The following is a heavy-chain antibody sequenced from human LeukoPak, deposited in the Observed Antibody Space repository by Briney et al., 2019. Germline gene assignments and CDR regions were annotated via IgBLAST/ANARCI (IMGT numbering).Heavy chain of an antibody. D-gene: IGHD5-18*01. V-gene: IGHV3-53*01. CDR2: IYSGGST. J-gene: IGHJ4*02. Sequence: GGSLRLSCAASGFTVSSNYMSWVRQAPGKGLEWVSVIYSGGSTYYADSVKGRFAISRDNSKNTLYLQMNSLRAEDTAVYYCAKVRSYGYVPFDYWGQGTLVTVSS. CDR1: GFTVSSNY. CDR3: AKVRSYGYVPFDY.